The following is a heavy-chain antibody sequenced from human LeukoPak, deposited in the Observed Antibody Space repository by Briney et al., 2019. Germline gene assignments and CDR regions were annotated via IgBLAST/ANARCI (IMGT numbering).Heavy chain of an antibody. V-gene: IGHV4-59*12. Sequence: SETLSLTCTVSGGSISSYYWSWIRQPPGKGLEWIGYIYYSGSTYYNPSLKSRVTISVDTSKNQFSLKLSSVTAADTAVYYCARDLPPTIFGVAEGYGMDVWGQGTTVTVSS. J-gene: IGHJ6*02. CDR3: ARDLPPTIFGVAEGYGMDV. CDR1: GGSISSYY. CDR2: IYYSGST. D-gene: IGHD3-3*01.